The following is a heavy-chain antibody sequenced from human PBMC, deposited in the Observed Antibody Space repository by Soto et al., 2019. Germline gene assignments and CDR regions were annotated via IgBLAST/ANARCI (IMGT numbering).Heavy chain of an antibody. D-gene: IGHD3-10*01. Sequence: QITLKESGPTLVKPTQTLTLTCTFSGFSLSTSGVSVGWIRQPPGKALEWLALIYWDDDKRYSPSLKNRLTITKDTSKNPVVLTMTNMDPVDTGTYYSAHKGLSLLWFGGPGSFEPWGQGTLVTVSS. V-gene: IGHV2-5*02. CDR1: GFSLSTSGVS. J-gene: IGHJ5*02. CDR2: IYWDDDK. CDR3: AHKGLSLLWFGGPGSFEP.